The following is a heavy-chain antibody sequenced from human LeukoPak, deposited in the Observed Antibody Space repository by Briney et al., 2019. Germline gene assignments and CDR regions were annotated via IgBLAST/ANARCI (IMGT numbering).Heavy chain of an antibody. Sequence: GGSLRLSCAASGFTVSSIYMGWVRQAPGKGLEWVSVMYSGGSTYYADSVKGRFTISRGNSKNTLYLQMNSLRAEDTAVYYCARDIVRNGYRPHGMDVWSQGTTVTVSS. V-gene: IGHV3-66*01. CDR3: ARDIVRNGYRPHGMDV. J-gene: IGHJ6*02. CDR2: MYSGGST. CDR1: GFTVSSIY. D-gene: IGHD5-24*01.